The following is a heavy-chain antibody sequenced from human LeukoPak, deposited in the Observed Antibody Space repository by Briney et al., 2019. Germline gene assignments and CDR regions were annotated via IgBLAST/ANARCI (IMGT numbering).Heavy chain of an antibody. CDR1: GFTFSSYW. CDR3: ARGDRQDRYLFDY. D-gene: IGHD1-14*01. Sequence: GGSLRLSCAASGFTFSSYWMSWVRQAPGKGLEWVANIKQDGSEKYYVDSVKGRFTISRDNAKNSLYLQMNSLRADDTAVYYCARGDRQDRYLFDYWGQGTLVTASS. J-gene: IGHJ4*02. V-gene: IGHV3-7*01. CDR2: IKQDGSEK.